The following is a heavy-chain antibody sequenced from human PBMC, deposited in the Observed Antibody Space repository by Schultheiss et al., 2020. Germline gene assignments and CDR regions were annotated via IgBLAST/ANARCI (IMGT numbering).Heavy chain of an antibody. CDR1: GGSISSGGYS. CDR2: IYHSGST. Sequence: SETLSLTCAVSGGSISSGGYSWSWIRQPPGKGLEWIGYIYHSGSTYYNPSLKSRVTILVDTSKNQFSLKLSSVTAADTAVYYCAREVATPDYYYGMDVWGQGTTVTVSS. CDR3: AREVATPDYYYGMDV. V-gene: IGHV4-30-2*01. D-gene: IGHD5-12*01. J-gene: IGHJ6*02.